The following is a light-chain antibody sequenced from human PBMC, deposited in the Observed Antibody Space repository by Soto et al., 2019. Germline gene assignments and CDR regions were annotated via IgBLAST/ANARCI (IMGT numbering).Light chain of an antibody. CDR2: DAS. V-gene: IGKV3-11*01. J-gene: IGKJ3*01. CDR1: ENINNY. CDR3: QQRSKLPPIFT. Sequence: EIVLTQSPATLSLSPGERVTLSCRANENINNYLAWYQQTPGQPPRLLIFDASNRAAGVPARFSGSGSGTDFTLTISSLEPADFAVYYCQQRSKLPPIFTFGPGTKLDI.